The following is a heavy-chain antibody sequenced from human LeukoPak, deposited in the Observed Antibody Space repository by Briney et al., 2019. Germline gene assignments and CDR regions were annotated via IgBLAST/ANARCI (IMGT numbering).Heavy chain of an antibody. D-gene: IGHD2-15*01. Sequence: GGSLRLSCAASGFTFSSYSMNWVRQAPGKGLEWVSSISSSSSYIYYADSVKGRFTISRDNAKNSLYLQMNSLRAEDTAVYYCASVVCSGCGDWFDPWGQGTLLTVSS. CDR2: ISSSSSYI. V-gene: IGHV3-21*01. CDR1: GFTFSSYS. CDR3: ASVVCSGCGDWFDP. J-gene: IGHJ5*02.